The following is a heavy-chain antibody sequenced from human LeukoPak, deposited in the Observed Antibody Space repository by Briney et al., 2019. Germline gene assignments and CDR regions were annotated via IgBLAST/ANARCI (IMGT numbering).Heavy chain of an antibody. V-gene: IGHV3-9*01. CDR3: AKSSSWYYFDY. D-gene: IGHD6-13*01. Sequence: PGRSLRLSCAASGFTFDDYAMHWVRQAPGKGLEWVSGISWNSGSIGYADPVKGRFTISRDNAKNSLYLQMNSLRAEDTALYYCAKSSSWYYFDYWGQGTLVTVSS. J-gene: IGHJ4*02. CDR1: GFTFDDYA. CDR2: ISWNSGSI.